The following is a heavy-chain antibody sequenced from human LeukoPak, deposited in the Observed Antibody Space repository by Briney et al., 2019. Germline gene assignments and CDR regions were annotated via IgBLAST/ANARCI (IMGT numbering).Heavy chain of an antibody. V-gene: IGHV1-69*13. J-gene: IGHJ4*02. CDR1: VGTFRSYA. CDR3: ARGVSYYFDN. Sequence: GASVRVSCKPSVGTFRSYAISWVRQAPGQGLECMGGNNPICGTANYAQKFQGRVTITADESTSTGYVELSSLRSEDTAVYYCARGVSYYFDNWGQGTLVTVSS. CDR2: NNPICGTA.